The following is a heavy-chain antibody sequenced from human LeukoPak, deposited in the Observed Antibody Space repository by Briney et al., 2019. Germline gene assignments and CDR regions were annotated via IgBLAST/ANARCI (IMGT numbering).Heavy chain of an antibody. D-gene: IGHD3-9*01. J-gene: IGHJ6*02. CDR1: GGSFSGYY. Sequence: SETLSLTCAVYGGSFSGYYWSWIRQPPGKGLEWIGEINHSGSTNYNPSLKSRVTISVDTSKNQFSLKLSSVTAADTAVYYCARLPRPHATYYDILTGQRSYYYGMDVWGQGTTVTVSS. CDR3: ARLPRPHATYYDILTGQRSYYYGMDV. V-gene: IGHV4-34*01. CDR2: INHSGST.